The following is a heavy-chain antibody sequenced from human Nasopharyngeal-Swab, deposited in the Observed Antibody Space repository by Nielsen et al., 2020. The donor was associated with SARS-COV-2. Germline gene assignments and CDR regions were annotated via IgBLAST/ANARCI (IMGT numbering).Heavy chain of an antibody. V-gene: IGHV3-66*01. CDR2: LYVGGST. J-gene: IGHJ6*03. Sequence: GVLKISCAASGFTVRSNYMTWVRQAPGKGLEWLSVLYVGGSTYYADSVKDRVTISRDNSKNTLYLHMNSLSAEDTAVYYCARVRGVAPRNYYYYMDVWGKGTTVTVSS. CDR1: GFTVRSNY. D-gene: IGHD2-15*01. CDR3: ARVRGVAPRNYYYYMDV.